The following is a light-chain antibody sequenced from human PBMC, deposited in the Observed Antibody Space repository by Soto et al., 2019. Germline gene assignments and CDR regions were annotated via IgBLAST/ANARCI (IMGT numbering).Light chain of an antibody. V-gene: IGKV3-20*01. CDR3: HQYDASPRT. J-gene: IGKJ1*01. Sequence: EILMTQSPGTLSLSPGESATLACRASQSLRSGYLAWYQQKHGKAPRILIYAASSRDTGIPDRFSGRRSGTDFTLTLSRLEPEDFPVYYCHQYDASPRTFGQGTKVDIK. CDR1: QSLRSGY. CDR2: AAS.